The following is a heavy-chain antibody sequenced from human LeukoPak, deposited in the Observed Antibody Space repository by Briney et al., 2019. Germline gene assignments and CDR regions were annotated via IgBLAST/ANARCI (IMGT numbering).Heavy chain of an antibody. CDR2: IYSGGST. J-gene: IGHJ4*02. Sequence: GGSLRLSCAASGFTVSSNYMSWVRQAPGKGLEWVSVIYSGGSTYYADSVKGRFTISRDNSKNTLYLQMNSLRAEDTAVYYCARDETPVPDYPAVSDYWGQGTLVTVSS. CDR3: ARDETPVPDYPAVSDY. V-gene: IGHV3-66*01. D-gene: IGHD4/OR15-4a*01. CDR1: GFTVSSNY.